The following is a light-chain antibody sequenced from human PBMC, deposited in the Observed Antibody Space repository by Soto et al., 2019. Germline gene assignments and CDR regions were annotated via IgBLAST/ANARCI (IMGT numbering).Light chain of an antibody. CDR1: SSNIGNNY. CDR2: ENN. CDR3: GTWDSSLSAGPYV. Sequence: QSVLTQPPSVSAAPGQKVTISRSGSSSNIGNNYVSWYQQLPGTAPKLLIYENNKRPSGIPDRFSGSKSGTSATLGITGLQTGDEADYYCGTWDSSLSAGPYVFGTGTKLTVL. J-gene: IGLJ1*01. V-gene: IGLV1-51*02.